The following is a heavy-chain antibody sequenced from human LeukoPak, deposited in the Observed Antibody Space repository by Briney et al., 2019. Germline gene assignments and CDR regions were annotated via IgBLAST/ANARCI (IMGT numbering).Heavy chain of an antibody. J-gene: IGHJ4*02. CDR1: GGSISSSSFY. Sequence: PSETLSLTCTVAGGSISSSSFYWGWSRQPPGKGLEWVGSFYYRESTNYNPSLTSRVTISVDTSKNQFSLRLSSVTAADTAMYYCATHPRANSGYDLSDFWGQGTLVTVSS. V-gene: IGHV4-39*01. CDR2: FYYREST. CDR3: ATHPRANSGYDLSDF. D-gene: IGHD5-12*01.